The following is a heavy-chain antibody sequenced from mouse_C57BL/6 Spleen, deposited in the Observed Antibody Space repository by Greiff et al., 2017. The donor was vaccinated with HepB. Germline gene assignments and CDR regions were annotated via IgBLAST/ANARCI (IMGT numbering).Heavy chain of an antibody. CDR2: IYPGDGDT. J-gene: IGHJ3*01. D-gene: IGHD3-2*02. CDR1: GYAFSSSW. CDR3: AREGQLRLPAY. V-gene: IGHV1-82*01. Sequence: VKLMESGPELVKPGASVKLSCKASGYAFSSSWMNWVKQRPGKGLEWIGRIYPGDGDTNYNGKVKGKSTLTADKSSSTAYMQLSSLTSEDSAVYCCAREGQLRLPAYWGEGTLVTVSA.